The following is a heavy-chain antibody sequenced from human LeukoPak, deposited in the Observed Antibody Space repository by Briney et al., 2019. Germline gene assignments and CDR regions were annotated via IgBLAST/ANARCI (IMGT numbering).Heavy chain of an antibody. CDR1: GYTFTSYY. CDR2: INPNSGGT. D-gene: IGHD6-13*01. V-gene: IGHV1-2*06. Sequence: ASVKVSCKASGYTFTSYYMHWVRQAPGQGLEWMGRINPNSGGTNYAQRFQGRVTMTRDTSISTAYMELSRLRSDDTAVYYCARLTPRIAATGTLYYYYLDVWGKGTTVTVSS. J-gene: IGHJ6*03. CDR3: ARLTPRIAATGTLYYYYLDV.